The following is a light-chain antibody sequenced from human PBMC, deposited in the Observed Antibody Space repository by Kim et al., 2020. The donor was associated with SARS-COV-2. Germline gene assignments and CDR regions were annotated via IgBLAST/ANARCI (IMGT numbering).Light chain of an antibody. CDR3: QAWDSSTWV. V-gene: IGLV3-1*01. Sequence: EAPGQAASITCSGDKLGDKYACWYQQKPGQSPVLVIYQDSKRPSGIPERFSGSNSGNTATLTISGTQAMDEADYYCQAWDSSTWVFGGGTQLTVL. CDR2: QDS. J-gene: IGLJ3*02. CDR1: KLGDKY.